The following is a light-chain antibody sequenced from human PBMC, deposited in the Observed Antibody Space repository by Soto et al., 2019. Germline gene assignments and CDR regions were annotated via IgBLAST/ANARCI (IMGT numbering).Light chain of an antibody. V-gene: IGLV1-40*01. Sequence: QSVLTQPPSVSGAPGQRVTISCTGSSSNIGAGYDVHWYQQLPGTAPKLLIYGNNNRPSGVPDRFSGSKSGTSASLAVTGLQAEDEADYYGKSYATGLSVLYVFGTGTKLTVL. CDR2: GNN. J-gene: IGLJ1*01. CDR3: KSYATGLSVLYV. CDR1: SSNIGAGYD.